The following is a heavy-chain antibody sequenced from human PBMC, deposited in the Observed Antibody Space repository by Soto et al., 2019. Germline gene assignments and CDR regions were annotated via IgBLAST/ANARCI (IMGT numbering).Heavy chain of an antibody. CDR1: GYTFTSYA. CDR3: ARVDSSSWEGLGADY. CDR2: INAGNGNT. D-gene: IGHD6-13*01. V-gene: IGHV1-3*01. J-gene: IGHJ4*02. Sequence: QVQLVQSGAEVKKPGASVKVSCKASGYTFTSYAMHWVRQAPGQRLEWMGWINAGNGNTKYSQKFQGRVTITRDTSASTAYMELSSLRSEDTAVYYCARVDSSSWEGLGADYWGQGTLVTVSS.